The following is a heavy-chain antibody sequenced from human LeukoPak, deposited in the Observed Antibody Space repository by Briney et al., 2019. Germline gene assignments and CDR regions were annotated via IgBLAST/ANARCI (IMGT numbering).Heavy chain of an antibody. CDR3: ARPGRGAHFEY. CDR1: GYSFTDYL. Sequence: GESLKISCKVSGYSFTDYLISWVRQMPGKGLEWVGIIYPSDSDAKYSPAFQGHVSISADKSITTAYLQWSSLKASDTSMYYCARPGRGAHFEYWGQGTLVTVSS. D-gene: IGHD3-10*01. V-gene: IGHV5-51*01. J-gene: IGHJ4*02. CDR2: IYPSDSDA.